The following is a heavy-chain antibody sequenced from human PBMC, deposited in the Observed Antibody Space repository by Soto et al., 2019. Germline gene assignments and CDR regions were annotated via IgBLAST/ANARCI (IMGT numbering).Heavy chain of an antibody. CDR1: GFTFSTYD. CDR3: ARAYLGRLPRRADYYYALDV. Sequence: GGSLRLSCAASGFTFSTYDMHWVRQVPGKGLAWVSAIGIAHDPYYLGSVKGRFSISRENAKNSLYLKMNSLTTGDTAVYYCARAYLGRLPRRADYYYALDVWGQGTTVTVSS. D-gene: IGHD1-26*01. CDR2: IGIAHDP. J-gene: IGHJ6*02. V-gene: IGHV3-13*05.